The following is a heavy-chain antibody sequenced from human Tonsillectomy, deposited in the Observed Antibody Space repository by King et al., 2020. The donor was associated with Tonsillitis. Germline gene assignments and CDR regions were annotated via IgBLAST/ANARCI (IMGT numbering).Heavy chain of an antibody. J-gene: IGHJ5*02. CDR3: ARVSFGFGQLPKNTCFDP. V-gene: IGHV4-30-2*01. CDR2: IYHSGTT. D-gene: IGHD3-10*01. Sequence: QLQESGSGLVKPSQTLSLTCAVSGGSISSGGYSWSWIRQPPGKGLEWIGYIYHSGTTYYNPSLKSRVTISVDRSKNHFSLKLSSVTAADTAMYYCARVSFGFGQLPKNTCFDPWGPGTLVTVSS. CDR1: GGSISSGGYS.